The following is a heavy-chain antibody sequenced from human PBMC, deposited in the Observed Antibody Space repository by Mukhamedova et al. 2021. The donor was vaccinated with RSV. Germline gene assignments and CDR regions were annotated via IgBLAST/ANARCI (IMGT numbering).Heavy chain of an antibody. D-gene: IGHD1-26*01. J-gene: IGHJ4*02. Sequence: QAPGQGLEWVSYISSSGSTMYYADSVKGRFTISRDNAKNSLFLHMNSLRAEDTAVYYCARAGVSGSYFDYWGEGTLVPVS. CDR3: ARAGVSGSYFDY. CDR2: ISSSGSTM. V-gene: IGHV3-11*04.